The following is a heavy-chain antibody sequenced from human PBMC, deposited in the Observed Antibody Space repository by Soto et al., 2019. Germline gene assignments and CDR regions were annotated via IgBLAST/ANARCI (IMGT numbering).Heavy chain of an antibody. D-gene: IGHD3-16*01. J-gene: IGHJ5*02. CDR1: GYRFETYG. CDR3: ARLWGWLDA. CDR2: ISGKNGNT. Sequence: VKVSCKTAGYRFETYGISWVRQAPGHGLEWMGWISGKNGNTDSAQKFQGRVTMSTDTSTSTVYMELRKLTSDDTAVYSCARLWGWLDAWGQGTLVTVSS. V-gene: IGHV1-18*01.